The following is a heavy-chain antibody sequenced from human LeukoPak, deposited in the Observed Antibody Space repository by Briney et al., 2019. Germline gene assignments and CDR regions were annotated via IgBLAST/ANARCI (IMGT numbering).Heavy chain of an antibody. CDR3: ARHSSGWTLPVY. CDR1: GGSISSYY. D-gene: IGHD6-19*01. V-gene: IGHV4-59*08. Sequence: SETLSLTCTVSGGSISSYYWSWIRQPPGKGLEWIGYIYYSGSTNYNPSLKSRVTVSVDTSKNQFSLKLSSVTAADTAVYYCARHSSGWTLPVYWGQGTLVTVSS. CDR2: IYYSGST. J-gene: IGHJ4*02.